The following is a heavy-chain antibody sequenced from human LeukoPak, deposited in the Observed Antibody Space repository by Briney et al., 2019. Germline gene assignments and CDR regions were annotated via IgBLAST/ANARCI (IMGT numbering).Heavy chain of an antibody. Sequence: SETLSLTCAVYGGSFSGYYWSWIRQPPGKGLEWIGEINHSGSTNYNPSLKSRVTISVDTSKNQFSLKLSSVTAADTAVYYCARDIGGYSYGYYYYYYMDVWGKGTTVTVSS. D-gene: IGHD5-18*01. CDR1: GGSFSGYY. J-gene: IGHJ6*03. V-gene: IGHV4-34*01. CDR2: INHSGST. CDR3: ARDIGGYSYGYYYYYYMDV.